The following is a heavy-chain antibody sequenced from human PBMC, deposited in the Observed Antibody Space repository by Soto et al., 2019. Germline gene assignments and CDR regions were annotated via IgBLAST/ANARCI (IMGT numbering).Heavy chain of an antibody. CDR3: ARHVPAAGYYYGMDV. D-gene: IGHD2-2*01. V-gene: IGHV1-69*13. CDR1: GVSFGSCA. CDR2: IIPIFGTA. Sequence: SVEVSCKDSGVSFGSCASSWVRQAPGQGLEWMGGIIPIFGTANYAQKFQGRVTITADESTSTAYMELSSLRSEDTAVYYCARHVPAAGYYYGMDVWGQGTTVTVSS. J-gene: IGHJ6*02.